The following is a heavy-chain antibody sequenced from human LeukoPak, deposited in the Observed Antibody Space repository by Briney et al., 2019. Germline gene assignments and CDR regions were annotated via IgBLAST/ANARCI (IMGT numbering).Heavy chain of an antibody. D-gene: IGHD5-24*01. V-gene: IGHV3-53*01. CDR2: IYSGGGT. J-gene: IGHJ4*02. CDR3: ARGAGYNYPYYFDY. Sequence: GGSLRLSCAASGFTVSNNFMTWVRQAPGKGLEWVSVIYSGGGTYYADSVKGRFTISRDNCKNTLYLQMNSLRAEDTAVYYCARGAGYNYPYYFDYWGQGTLVTVSS. CDR1: GFTVSNNF.